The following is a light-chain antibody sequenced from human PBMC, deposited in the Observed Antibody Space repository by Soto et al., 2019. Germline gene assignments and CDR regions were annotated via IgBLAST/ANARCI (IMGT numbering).Light chain of an antibody. CDR3: QQYNNWAIT. CDR1: QSVSRN. V-gene: IGKV3-15*01. J-gene: IGKJ5*01. CDR2: GAS. Sequence: EIVMTQSPATLSVSPGERATLSCRASQSVSRNLAWYQQKPGQAPRLLIYGASTRATGIPARFSGSGSGTEFTLTISSLQSEDFAVYYCQQYNNWAITFGXGTRLEIK.